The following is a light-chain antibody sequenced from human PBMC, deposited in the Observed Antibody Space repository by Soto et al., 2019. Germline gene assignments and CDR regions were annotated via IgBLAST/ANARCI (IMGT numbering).Light chain of an antibody. J-gene: IGLJ2*01. CDR1: NSNIGNND. CDR3: ATWDGSLSVAI. V-gene: IGLV1-51*01. CDR2: DNN. Sequence: QSMLTQPPSVSAAPGQKVTISCSGRNSNIGNNDVSWYQQFPRAAPKLLIYDNNKRPSGIPDRFSGSKSGTSATLGITGLQAIDEADYYCATWDGSLSVAIFGGGTKVTVL.